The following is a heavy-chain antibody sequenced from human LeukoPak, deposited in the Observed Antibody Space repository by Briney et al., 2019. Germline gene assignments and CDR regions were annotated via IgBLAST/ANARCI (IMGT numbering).Heavy chain of an antibody. CDR1: GYTFTSYY. D-gene: IGHD6-19*01. CDR3: ARDSGYSSGWYY. J-gene: IGHJ4*02. Sequence: ASVKVSCKASGYTFTSYYMHWVRQAPGQGLEWMGIINPSGGNTNYAQKLQGRVTMTTDTSTSTAYMELRSLRSDDTALYYCARDSGYSSGWYYWGQGTLVTVSS. V-gene: IGHV1-46*01. CDR2: INPSGGNT.